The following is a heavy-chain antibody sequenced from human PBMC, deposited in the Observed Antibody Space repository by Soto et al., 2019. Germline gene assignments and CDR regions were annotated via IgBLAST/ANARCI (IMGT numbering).Heavy chain of an antibody. J-gene: IGHJ4*02. D-gene: IGHD3-22*01. Sequence: SETLSLTCTVSGGSVSTNSYSWGWIRQSPGKGLEWIGTIYSSENTYYNPSLLSRVTISVDTSKNEFSLRLSSVTAADTAVYYCVRGDGDYYDGNGYLGRHWGQGTLVTVSS. V-gene: IGHV4-39*01. CDR1: GGSVSTNSYS. CDR2: IYSSENT. CDR3: VRGDGDYYDGNGYLGRH.